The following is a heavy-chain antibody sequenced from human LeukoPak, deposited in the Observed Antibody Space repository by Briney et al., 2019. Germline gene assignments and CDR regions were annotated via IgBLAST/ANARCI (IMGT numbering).Heavy chain of an antibody. CDR1: GFTFSSYN. J-gene: IGHJ6*03. CDR2: ITSTGSYT. CDR3: ARDPYSGSYGDSYYYYMDV. D-gene: IGHD1-26*01. Sequence: GGSLRLSCAASGFTFSSYNMNWVRQAPGKGLEWVSSITSTGSYTFYADSVKGRFTISRDNAKNSLHLQMNSLRAEDTAIYYCARDPYSGSYGDSYYYYMDVWGKGTTVTISS. V-gene: IGHV3-21*01.